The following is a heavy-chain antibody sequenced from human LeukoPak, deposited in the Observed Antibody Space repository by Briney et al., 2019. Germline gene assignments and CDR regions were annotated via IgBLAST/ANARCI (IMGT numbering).Heavy chain of an antibody. CDR3: ARDLTYCSSISCYDY. D-gene: IGHD2-2*01. Sequence: GASVKASCKASGYTFTRYAMHWVRQAPGHRLEWMGGINAGNGNAKYSQKFQGRVTITRDTSASTAYMELSSLRSDDTAVYYCARDLTYCSSISCYDYWGQGTLVTVSS. CDR1: GYTFTRYA. J-gene: IGHJ4*02. V-gene: IGHV1-3*01. CDR2: INAGNGNA.